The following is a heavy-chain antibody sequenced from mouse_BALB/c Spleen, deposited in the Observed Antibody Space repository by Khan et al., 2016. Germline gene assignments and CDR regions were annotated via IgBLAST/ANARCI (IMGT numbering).Heavy chain of an antibody. CDR3: VSYYRYDWYFDV. CDR2: IRSKSNNYAT. D-gene: IGHD2-14*01. Sequence: EVQLVESGGGLVQPKGSLKLSCAASGCTFNTYAMNWVRQAPGKGLEWVARIRSKSNNYATYYADSVKDRFTISRDDSQSMLYLQMNNLKTEDTAMYYCVSYYRYDWYFDVWGAGTTVTVSS. V-gene: IGHV10-1*02. CDR1: GCTFNTYA. J-gene: IGHJ1*01.